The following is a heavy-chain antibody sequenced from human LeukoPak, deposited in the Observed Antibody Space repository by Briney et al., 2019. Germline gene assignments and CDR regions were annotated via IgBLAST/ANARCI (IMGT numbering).Heavy chain of an antibody. J-gene: IGHJ4*02. V-gene: IGHV4-59*08. CDR2: IYYSGST. CDR3: ARHSKLRTIPL. Sequence: ASETLCLTCTVSGGSISSYYWSWIRQPPGKGLEWIGYIYYSGSTNYNPSLKSRVTISVDTSKNQFSLKLSSVTAADTAVYYCARHSKLRTIPLWGQGTLVTVSS. CDR1: GGSISSYY. D-gene: IGHD3-9*01.